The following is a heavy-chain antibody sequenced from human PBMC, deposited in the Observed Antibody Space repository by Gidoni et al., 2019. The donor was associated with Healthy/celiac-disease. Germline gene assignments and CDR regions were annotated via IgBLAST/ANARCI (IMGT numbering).Heavy chain of an antibody. D-gene: IGHD6-13*01. CDR1: VSTFSSYD. Sequence: EVQLLESGGGLVQPGGSLRLSCAASVSTFSSYDMSWVRQAPGKGLEWVSAISGSGGSTYYADSVKGRFTISRDNSKNTLYLQMNSLRAEDTAVYYCAKDMRGSLSAAGMRGYFDYWGQGTLVTVSS. CDR2: ISGSGGST. CDR3: AKDMRGSLSAAGMRGYFDY. J-gene: IGHJ4*02. V-gene: IGHV3-23*01.